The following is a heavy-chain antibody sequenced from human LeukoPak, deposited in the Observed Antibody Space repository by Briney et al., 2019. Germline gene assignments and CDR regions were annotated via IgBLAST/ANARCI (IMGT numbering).Heavy chain of an antibody. Sequence: GGSLRLSCAASGFTVSSNYMSWVRQAPGKGLEWVSVIYSGGSTYYADSVKGRFTISRDNSKNTLYLQMNSLRAEDTAVYYCAPRVVVITAPFDYWGQGTLVTVSS. CDR3: APRVVVITAPFDY. D-gene: IGHD2-21*01. V-gene: IGHV3-53*05. J-gene: IGHJ4*02. CDR1: GFTVSSNY. CDR2: IYSGGST.